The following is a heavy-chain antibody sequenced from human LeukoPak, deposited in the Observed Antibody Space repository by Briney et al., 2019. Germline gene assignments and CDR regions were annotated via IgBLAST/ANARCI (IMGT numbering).Heavy chain of an antibody. V-gene: IGHV4-38-2*02. CDR1: GYSISSGYY. J-gene: IGHJ4*02. CDR3: ANATFDS. CDR2: IYHSGST. Sequence: PSETLSLTCTVSGYSISSGYYWGWIRQPPGKGLEWIGSIYHSGSTYYNPSLKSRVTISVDTSKNQFSLKLSSVTAADTAVYYCANATFDSWGQGTLVTVSS.